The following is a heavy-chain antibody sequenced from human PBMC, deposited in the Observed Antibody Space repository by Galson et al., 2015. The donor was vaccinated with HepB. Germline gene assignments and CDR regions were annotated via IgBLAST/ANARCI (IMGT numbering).Heavy chain of an antibody. J-gene: IGHJ5*02. CDR3: ASRTRWGVIPS. CDR2: ISSSSSYK. V-gene: IGHV3-21*04. CDR1: GFTFSKAW. Sequence: SLRLSCAASGFTFSKAWMNWVRQAPGKGLEWVSSISSSSSYKYYADSLQGRVTISRDNAKNSLYLQMNSLRAEDTAVYYCASRTRWGVIPSWGQGTLVTVSS. D-gene: IGHD3-16*02.